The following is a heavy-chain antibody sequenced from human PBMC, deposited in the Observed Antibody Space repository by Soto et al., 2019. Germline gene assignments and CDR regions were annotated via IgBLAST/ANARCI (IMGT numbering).Heavy chain of an antibody. J-gene: IGHJ4*02. D-gene: IGHD4-17*01. CDR2: ISDDGSNQ. CDR1: GFTFSLYG. Sequence: QVQLVESGGXXVQPGRSLRLSCAASGFTFSLYGIHWVRQAPGKGLEWVALISDDGSNQYFADSVKGRFTISRDNSNNTLYLQMNSLRPEDTAVYFCAKDWGYGDYVFDFWGQGTLVTVSS. CDR3: AKDWGYGDYVFDF. V-gene: IGHV3-30*18.